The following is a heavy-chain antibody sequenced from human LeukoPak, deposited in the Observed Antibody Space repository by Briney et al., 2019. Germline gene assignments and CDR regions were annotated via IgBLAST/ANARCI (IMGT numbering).Heavy chain of an antibody. D-gene: IGHD4-17*01. CDR3: ARGFRSVTTWGYFDY. CDR2: IYSGGGT. CDR1: GFTVSTNY. Sequence: GGSLRLSCAVSGFTVSTNYMSWVRQAPGKGLEWVSLIYSGGGTYYADSVKGRFTISRDNSRNTLSLQMNSLRVDDTAVYYCARGFRSVTTWGYFDYWGQGALVTVSS. V-gene: IGHV3-66*01. J-gene: IGHJ4*02.